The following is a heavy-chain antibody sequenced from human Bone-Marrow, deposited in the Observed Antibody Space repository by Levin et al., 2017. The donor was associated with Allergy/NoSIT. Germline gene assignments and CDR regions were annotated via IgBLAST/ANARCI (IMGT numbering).Heavy chain of an antibody. V-gene: IGHV3-30*04. CDR1: GFTFSSHA. CDR3: VAEVGSLDFGN. CDR2: ISYDGSYT. D-gene: IGHD1-26*01. Sequence: GGSLRLSCAASGFTFSSHAMHWVRQAPDKGLEWVALISYDGSYTNHADSVKGRFTISRDNSKSTLFLQMDSLRSDDTALYYCVAEVGSLDFGNWGQGTLVTVSS. J-gene: IGHJ4*02.